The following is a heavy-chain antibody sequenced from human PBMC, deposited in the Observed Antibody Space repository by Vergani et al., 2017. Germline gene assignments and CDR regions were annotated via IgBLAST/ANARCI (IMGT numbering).Heavy chain of an antibody. Sequence: QLQLQESGPGLVKPSETLSLTCTVSGGSISSSSYYWGWIRQPPGKGLEWIGSIYYSGSTYYNPSLKRRVTISVDTSKNQFSLKLSSVTAADTAVYYCARRLLRGYSYGSFDYWGQGTLVTVSS. CDR2: IYYSGST. CDR3: ARRLLRGYSYGSFDY. J-gene: IGHJ4*02. D-gene: IGHD5-18*01. CDR1: GGSISSSSYY. V-gene: IGHV4-39*01.